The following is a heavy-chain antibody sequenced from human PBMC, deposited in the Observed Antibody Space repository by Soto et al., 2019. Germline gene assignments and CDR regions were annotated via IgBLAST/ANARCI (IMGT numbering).Heavy chain of an antibody. V-gene: IGHV1-2*02. CDR3: ARGGITVFGVGDY. D-gene: IGHD3-3*01. CDR1: GYTFTDDY. Sequence: ASVKVSCTASGYTFTDDYVHWVRQAPGQGLEWMGWIHSKSGGTNYAQKFQGRVTMTRDTSISTAYMELSRLTYDDTAVYYCARGGITVFGVGDYRGQGTPVIFSS. CDR2: IHSKSGGT. J-gene: IGHJ4*02.